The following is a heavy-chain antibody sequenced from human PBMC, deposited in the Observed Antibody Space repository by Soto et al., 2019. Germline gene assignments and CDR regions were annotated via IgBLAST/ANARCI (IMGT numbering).Heavy chain of an antibody. Sequence: PGGSLRLSCAASGFTFSDYYMNWVRQAPGKGLEWVAVVSHDGRNTHYADSVKGRFTISRDSSKNTVSLEMTSLRAEDTAVYYCAKGGRQWLVTSDFNYWGQGALVTVSS. CDR3: AKGGRQWLVTSDFNY. CDR1: GFTFSDYY. CDR2: VSHDGRNT. J-gene: IGHJ4*02. D-gene: IGHD6-19*01. V-gene: IGHV3-30*18.